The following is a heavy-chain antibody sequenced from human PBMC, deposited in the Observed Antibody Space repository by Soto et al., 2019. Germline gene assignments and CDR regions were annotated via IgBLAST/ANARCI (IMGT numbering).Heavy chain of an antibody. CDR3: AKAHTLSGSYSPQLP. Sequence: QVQLVESGGGVVQPGRSLRLSCAASGFTFSSYGMHWVRQAPGKGLEWVAVISYDGSNKYYADSVKGRFTISRDNSKNTLYLQMNSLRAEDTAVYYCAKAHTLSGSYSPQLPWGQGTLVTVSS. CDR2: ISYDGSNK. J-gene: IGHJ5*02. V-gene: IGHV3-30*18. CDR1: GFTFSSYG. D-gene: IGHD1-26*01.